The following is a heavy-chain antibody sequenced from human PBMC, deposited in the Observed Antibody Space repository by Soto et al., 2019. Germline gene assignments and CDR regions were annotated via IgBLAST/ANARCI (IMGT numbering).Heavy chain of an antibody. CDR3: ARAELRNTYDPLFDY. J-gene: IGHJ4*02. D-gene: IGHD3-3*01. CDR2: IYHSGST. CDR1: GGSISSSNW. V-gene: IGHV4-4*02. Sequence: QVQLQESGPGLVKPSGTLSLTCAVSGGSISSSNWWSWVRQPPGKGLEWIGEIYHSGSTNYNPSLKSRVTIAVDKSKNQFSLKLSSVTAADTAVYYCARAELRNTYDPLFDYWGQGTLVTVSS.